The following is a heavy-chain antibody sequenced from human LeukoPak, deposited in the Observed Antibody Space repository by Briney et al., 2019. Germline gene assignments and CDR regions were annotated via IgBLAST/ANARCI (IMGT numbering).Heavy chain of an antibody. J-gene: IGHJ3*02. Sequence: GGSLRLSCAASGFTFSSYSMNWVRQAPGKGLEWVSSISGSSSYIYYADSVKGRFTISRDNAKNSLYLQMNSLRAEDTAVYCCARYHYYASGSNDAFDIWGQGTMVTVSS. CDR3: ARYHYYASGSNDAFDI. CDR1: GFTFSSYS. CDR2: ISGSSSYI. V-gene: IGHV3-21*01. D-gene: IGHD3-10*01.